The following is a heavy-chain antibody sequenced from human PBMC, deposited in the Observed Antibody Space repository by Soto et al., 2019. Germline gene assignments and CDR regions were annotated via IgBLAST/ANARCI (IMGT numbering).Heavy chain of an antibody. D-gene: IGHD2-8*01. CDR2: IYYSGST. CDR1: GGSISSSSYY. CDR3: ARGLSWVYARGFDY. J-gene: IGHJ4*02. Sequence: SETLSLTCTVSGGSISSSSYYWGWIRQPPGKGLEWIGSIYYSGSTYYNPSLKSRATISVDMSKNQFSLKLSSVTAADTAVYYCARGLSWVYARGFDYWGQGTLVTVSS. V-gene: IGHV4-39*01.